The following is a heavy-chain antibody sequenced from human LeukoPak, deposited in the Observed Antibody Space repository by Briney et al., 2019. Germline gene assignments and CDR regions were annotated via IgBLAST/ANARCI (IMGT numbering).Heavy chain of an antibody. Sequence: GGSLRLSCTVSGLTFDTYGMSWVRQAPGKGLEWVSAISGSGGSTYYADSVKGRFTISRDNSKNTLYLQMNSLRAEDTAVYYCAKIPAVPAAIIYYYYMDVWGKGTTVTVSS. CDR2: ISGSGGST. D-gene: IGHD2-2*02. J-gene: IGHJ6*03. V-gene: IGHV3-23*01. CDR1: GLTFDTYG. CDR3: AKIPAVPAAIIYYYYMDV.